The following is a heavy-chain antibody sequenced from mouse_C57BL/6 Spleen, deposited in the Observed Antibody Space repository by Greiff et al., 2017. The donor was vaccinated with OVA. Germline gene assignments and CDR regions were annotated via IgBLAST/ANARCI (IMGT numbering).Heavy chain of an antibody. CDR2: INPYNGGT. Sequence: EVQLQQSGPVLVKPGASVKMSCKASGYTFTDYYMNWVKQSHGKSLEWIGVINPYNGGTSYNQKFKGKATLTVDKSSSTAYMELNSLTSEDSAVYYCAKVDGYSAWFAYWGQGTLVTVSA. CDR3: AKVDGYSAWFAY. J-gene: IGHJ3*01. D-gene: IGHD2-3*01. CDR1: GYTFTDYY. V-gene: IGHV1-19*01.